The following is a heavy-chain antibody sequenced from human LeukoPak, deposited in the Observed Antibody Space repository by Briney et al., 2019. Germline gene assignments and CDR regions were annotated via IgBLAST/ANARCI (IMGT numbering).Heavy chain of an antibody. Sequence: SGGSLRLSWAASGFTFSSYSMNWVRQAPGKGLEWVSYISSSSSTIYYADSVKGRFTISRDNAKNSLYLQMNSLRAEDTAVYYCARETYYDFWSGPDYWGQGTLVTVSS. CDR1: GFTFSSYS. CDR3: ARETYYDFWSGPDY. V-gene: IGHV3-48*01. CDR2: ISSSSSTI. D-gene: IGHD3-3*01. J-gene: IGHJ4*02.